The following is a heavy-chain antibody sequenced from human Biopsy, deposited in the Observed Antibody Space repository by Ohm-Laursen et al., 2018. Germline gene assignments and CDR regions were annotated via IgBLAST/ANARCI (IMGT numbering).Heavy chain of an antibody. CDR1: GDFISSYY. V-gene: IGHV4-59*01. D-gene: IGHD3-22*01. CDR3: ARDRGYYSDRTVPGYFDL. CDR2: VYYTGST. J-gene: IGHJ2*01. Sequence: TLSLTCTVSGDFISSYYWSWIRQPPGKGLQWIGYVYYTGSTDYNPSLQSRVTISVDTSKNHFSLRLRSVTPADTAIYYCARDRGYYSDRTVPGYFDLWGRGTLVTVSS.